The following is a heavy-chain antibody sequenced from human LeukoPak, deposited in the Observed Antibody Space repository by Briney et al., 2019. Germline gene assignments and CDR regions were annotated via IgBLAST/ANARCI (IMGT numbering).Heavy chain of an antibody. V-gene: IGHV3-30-3*01. D-gene: IGHD5-18*01. CDR3: ARTNGIQLWHFDY. Sequence: GGSLRLSCAASGFTFSSYAMPWVRQAPGKGLEWVAVISYDGSNKYYADSVKGRFTISRDNSKNTLYLQMNSLRAEDTAVYYCARTNGIQLWHFDYWGQGTLVTVSS. CDR1: GFTFSSYA. CDR2: ISYDGSNK. J-gene: IGHJ4*02.